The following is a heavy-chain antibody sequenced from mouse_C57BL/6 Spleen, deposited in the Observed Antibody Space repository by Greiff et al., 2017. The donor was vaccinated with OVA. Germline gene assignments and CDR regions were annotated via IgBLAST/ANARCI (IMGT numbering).Heavy chain of an antibody. D-gene: IGHD2-5*01. V-gene: IGHV1-22*01. CDR1: GYTFTDYN. CDR3: ARTYYSNYYAMDY. Sequence: EVKLVESGPELVKPGASVKMSCKASGYTFTDYNMHWVKQSHGKSLEWIGYINPNNGGTSYNQKFKGKATLTVNKSSSTAYMELRSLTSEDSAVYYCARTYYSNYYAMDYWGQGTSVTVSS. CDR2: INPNNGGT. J-gene: IGHJ4*01.